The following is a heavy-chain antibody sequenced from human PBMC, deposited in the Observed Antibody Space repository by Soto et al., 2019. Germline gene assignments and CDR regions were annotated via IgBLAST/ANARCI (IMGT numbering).Heavy chain of an antibody. CDR3: ARDKAERYYDSSGYYYYYYYYGMDV. V-gene: IGHV1-3*01. J-gene: IGHJ6*02. Sequence: ASVKVSCKASGYTFTSYAMHWVRQAPGQRLEWMGWINAGNGNTKYSQKFQGRVTITRDTSASTAYMELSSLRSEDTAVYYCARDKAERYYDSSGYYYYYYYYGMDVWGQGTTVTVSS. CDR2: INAGNGNT. D-gene: IGHD3-22*01. CDR1: GYTFTSYA.